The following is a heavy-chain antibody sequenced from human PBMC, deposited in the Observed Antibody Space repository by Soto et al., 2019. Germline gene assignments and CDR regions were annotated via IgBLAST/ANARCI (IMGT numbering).Heavy chain of an antibody. J-gene: IGHJ4*02. CDR3: TRGGTRTTYWGLFDS. CDR2: ISGDASST. Sequence: EVKVVESGGGLVQPGGSLRLSCAASGFTFSDNWMHWVRQPPGKGPVWVSRISGDASSTSYADSVKGRFTISRDSGKNTVYLQMDSLRVEDTAVYYCTRGGTRTTYWGLFDSWGQGTLVTVSS. D-gene: IGHD7-27*01. V-gene: IGHV3-74*01. CDR1: GFTFSDNW.